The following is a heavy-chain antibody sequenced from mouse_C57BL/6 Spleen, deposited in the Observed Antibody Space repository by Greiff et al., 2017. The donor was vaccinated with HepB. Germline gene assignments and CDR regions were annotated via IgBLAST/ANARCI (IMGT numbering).Heavy chain of an antibody. CDR3: ARSNYGSSYAMDY. CDR1: GYSITSGYY. D-gene: IGHD1-1*01. Sequence: DVKLQESGPGLVKPSQSLSLTCSVTGYSITSGYYWNWIRQFPGNKLEWMGYISYDGSNNYNPSLKNRISITRDTSKNQFFLKLNSVTTEDTATYYCARSNYGSSYAMDYWGQGTSVTDSS. V-gene: IGHV3-6*01. J-gene: IGHJ4*01. CDR2: ISYDGSN.